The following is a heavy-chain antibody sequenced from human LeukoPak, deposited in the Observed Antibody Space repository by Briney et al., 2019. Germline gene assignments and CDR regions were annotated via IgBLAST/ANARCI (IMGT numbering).Heavy chain of an antibody. D-gene: IGHD7-27*01. CDR1: GFTFSIYT. CDR2: ITSSSSSM. CDR3: ARDLAWGGY. J-gene: IGHJ4*02. V-gene: IGHV3-21*01. Sequence: GGSLRLSCVASGFTFSIYTMSWVRQAPGKGLEWVSSITSSSSSMYSADSVMGRLTISRDNAKNSLYLQMNSLRAEDTAVYYCARDLAWGGYWGQGTLVTVSS.